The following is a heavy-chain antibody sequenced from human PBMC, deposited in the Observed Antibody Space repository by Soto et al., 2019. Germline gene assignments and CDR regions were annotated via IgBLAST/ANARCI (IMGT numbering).Heavy chain of an antibody. CDR3: AMVDNYVTPTPQDV. CDR1: GYIFVNYG. CDR2: ISPYSGNT. J-gene: IGHJ6*02. V-gene: IGHV1-18*01. D-gene: IGHD3-16*01. Sequence: QVQLVQSGDEVRKPGSSVKVSCKASGYIFVNYGIAWVRQAPGQGLEWMGWISPYSGNTHYASTVQGSLTMTTDTYTSTDYLELGSLTSDDTAVYYCAMVDNYVTPTPQDVWGQGTTVTVSS.